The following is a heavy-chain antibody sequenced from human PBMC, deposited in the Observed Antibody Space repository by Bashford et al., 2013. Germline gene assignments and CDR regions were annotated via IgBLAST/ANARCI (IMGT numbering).Heavy chain of an antibody. CDR3: AAGSTMYGVALPYYFDR. D-gene: IGHD3-3*01. CDR1: GDSVSSGTYY. V-gene: IGHV4-61*01. Sequence: SETLSLTCTVSGDSVSSGTYYWSWIRQPPGKGLEWIGYTYDSGSTTYNLSLKSRVTMSVDTSKNQFSLKLSSVTSADTAVYYCAAGSTMYGVALPYYFDRWGQGTLVTVSS. J-gene: IGHJ4*02. CDR2: TYDSGST.